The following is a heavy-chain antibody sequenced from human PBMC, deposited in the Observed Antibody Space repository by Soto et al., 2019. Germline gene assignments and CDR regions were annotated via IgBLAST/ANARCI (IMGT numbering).Heavy chain of an antibody. CDR3: AKGDNLGPKTGYAFDP. D-gene: IGHD5-12*01. CDR2: TYFRSKWYN. V-gene: IGHV6-1*01. J-gene: IGHJ5*02. CDR1: GDSVSSNTAS. Sequence: QTLSLTCAISGDSVSSNTASWNWIRQSPSRGLEWLGRTYFRSKWYNDYAVSVKSRIIINPDTSSNQFSLQLNSVTPEDTAVYFCAKGDNLGPKTGYAFDPWGQGIMVTVSS.